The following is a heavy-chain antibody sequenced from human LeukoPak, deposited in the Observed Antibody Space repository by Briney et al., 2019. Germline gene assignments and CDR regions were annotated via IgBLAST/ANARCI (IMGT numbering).Heavy chain of an antibody. CDR3: ARTYPDCDY. V-gene: IGHV4-38-2*02. CDR2: IYHSGST. J-gene: IGHJ4*02. Sequence: PSETLSLTCTVSGYSISSGYYWGWIRQPPGKGLEWIGSIYHSGSTYYNPSLKSRVTISVDTSKNQFSLKLTSVTATDTAVYYCARTYPDCDYWGQGTLVTVSS. CDR1: GYSISSGYY. D-gene: IGHD2-21*02.